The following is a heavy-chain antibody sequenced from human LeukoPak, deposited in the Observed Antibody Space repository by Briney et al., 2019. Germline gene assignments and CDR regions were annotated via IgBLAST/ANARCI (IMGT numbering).Heavy chain of an antibody. J-gene: IGHJ3*02. CDR2: ISGSDGST. D-gene: IGHD3-16*01. Sequence: GGSLRLSCAASGFTFTYYAMNWVCQAPGKGLEWVSAISGSDGSTYYADSVKGRFTISRDHSKNTLYLQMHSLRPEDTAVFYCVKTMVTFGGLIRTDAFDIWGQGRVVTVSS. V-gene: IGHV3-23*01. CDR1: GFTFTYYA. CDR3: VKTMVTFGGLIRTDAFDI.